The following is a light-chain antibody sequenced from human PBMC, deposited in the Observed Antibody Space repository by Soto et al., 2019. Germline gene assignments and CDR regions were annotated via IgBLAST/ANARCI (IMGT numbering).Light chain of an antibody. CDR3: SSYTSSSIL. V-gene: IGLV2-14*01. J-gene: IGLJ1*01. Sequence: SVLAQPASVSGSPGQSITISCTGTSSDVGGYNYVSWYQQHPGKAPKLMIYEVSNRPSGVSNRFSGSKSGNTASLTISGLQAEDEADYYCSSYTSSSILFGTGTKVTVL. CDR1: SSDVGGYNY. CDR2: EVS.